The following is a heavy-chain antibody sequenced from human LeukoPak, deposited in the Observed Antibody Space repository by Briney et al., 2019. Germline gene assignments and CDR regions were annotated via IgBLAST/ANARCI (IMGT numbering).Heavy chain of an antibody. D-gene: IGHD3-10*01. CDR1: GDSINSFY. J-gene: IGHJ5*02. CDR2: IYYSGTT. Sequence: TSETLSLTCTVSGDSINSFYWSWIRQPPGKGLEWIGYIYYSGTTNYNPSLKSRVTISLDTSKNQFSLKLSSVTAADTAVYYCARGNYCGSGETWGQGTLVTVSS. CDR3: ARGNYCGSGET. V-gene: IGHV4-59*01.